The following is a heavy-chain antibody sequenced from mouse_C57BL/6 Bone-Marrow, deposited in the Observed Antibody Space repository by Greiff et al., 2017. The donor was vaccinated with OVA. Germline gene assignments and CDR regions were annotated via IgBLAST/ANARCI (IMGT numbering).Heavy chain of an antibody. D-gene: IGHD1-1*01. CDR3: TRNGSSYVQAWFAY. J-gene: IGHJ3*01. CDR2: IDPETGGT. V-gene: IGHV1-15*01. Sequence: VQLQQSGAELVRPGASVTLSCKASGYTFTDYEMHWVKQTPVHGLEWIGAIDPETGGTAYNQKFKGKAILTADKSSSTAYMERRSLTSEDSAVYYCTRNGSSYVQAWFAYWGQGTLVTVSA. CDR1: GYTFTDYE.